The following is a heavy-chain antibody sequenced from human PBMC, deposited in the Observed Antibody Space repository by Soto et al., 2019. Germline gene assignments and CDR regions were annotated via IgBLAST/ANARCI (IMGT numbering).Heavy chain of an antibody. V-gene: IGHV3-21*01. D-gene: IGHD6-19*01. CDR3: TREDSIIIPAVADF. CDR2: VSKSDYT. J-gene: IGHJ4*02. CDR1: GFTFTNYG. Sequence: GGSLRLSCTVSGFTFTNYGINWVRQAPGKGLEWVSSVSKSDYTYYSDSVKGRFTISRDNAKNSVSLQMNNLTAEDTAVYYCTREDSIIIPAVADFWGQGTLVTVSS.